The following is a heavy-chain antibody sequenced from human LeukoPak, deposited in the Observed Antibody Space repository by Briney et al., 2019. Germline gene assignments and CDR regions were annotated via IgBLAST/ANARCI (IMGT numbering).Heavy chain of an antibody. V-gene: IGHV3-23*01. D-gene: IGHD5-12*01. Sequence: GGNLRLSCAASGFTFSSYGMSWVRQAPGKGLEWGSAISGSGGSTYYADSAKGRFTISRDNSKNTLYLQMNSLTAEDTAVYYCAKAHRGYALEDYWGQGTLVTVSS. CDR2: ISGSGGST. CDR1: GFTFSSYG. CDR3: AKAHRGYALEDY. J-gene: IGHJ4*02.